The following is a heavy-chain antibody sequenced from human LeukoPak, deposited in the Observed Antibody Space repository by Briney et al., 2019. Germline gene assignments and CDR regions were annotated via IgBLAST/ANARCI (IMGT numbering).Heavy chain of an antibody. Sequence: SETLSLTCTVSGGSISSHYWIWIRQPAGKGLEWIGRIYTSGSTNYNPSLKSRVTMSVDTSKNQFSLKLSSVTAADTAVYYCATGDYYYAMDVWGQGTTVTVSS. J-gene: IGHJ6*02. CDR2: IYTSGST. V-gene: IGHV4-4*07. CDR3: ATGDYYYAMDV. CDR1: GGSISSHY.